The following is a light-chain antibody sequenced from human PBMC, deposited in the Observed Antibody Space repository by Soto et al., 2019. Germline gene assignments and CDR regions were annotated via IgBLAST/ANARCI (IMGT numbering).Light chain of an antibody. CDR2: EVN. CDR3: SSYAGNYNFFYV. CDR1: PRDGVGYNY. Sequence: SLPSPPPSASGAPGQSDTISFPGTPRDGVGYNYVSWYQQHPGNAPKLMIYEVNKRPSGVPDRFSGSKSGNTASLTVSGLQAEDEADYYCSSYAGNYNFFYVFGTGTKVTVL. V-gene: IGLV2-8*01. J-gene: IGLJ1*01.